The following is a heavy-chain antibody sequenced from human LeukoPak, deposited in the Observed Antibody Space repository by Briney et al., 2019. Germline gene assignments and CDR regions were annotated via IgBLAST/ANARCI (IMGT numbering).Heavy chain of an antibody. CDR3: ATDRGGSYGD. J-gene: IGHJ4*02. Sequence: GGSLRLSCAASGFSFSTYAMSWVRQAPGKGLEWVSGISGSGGSTYYADSVKGRFTISRDNSKNTLYLQMNSLRAEDTAVYYCATDRGGSYGDWGQGTLVTVSS. D-gene: IGHD1-26*01. CDR1: GFSFSTYA. CDR2: ISGSGGST. V-gene: IGHV3-23*01.